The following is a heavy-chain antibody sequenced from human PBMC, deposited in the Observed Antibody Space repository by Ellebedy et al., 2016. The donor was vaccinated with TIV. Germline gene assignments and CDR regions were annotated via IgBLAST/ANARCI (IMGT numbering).Heavy chain of an antibody. CDR3: AYNYGSGSYFVS. CDR2: IYHSGST. V-gene: IGHV4-4*02. CDR1: GGSIRGSNW. J-gene: IGHJ5*01. Sequence: SETLSLXXAVSGGSIRGSNWWSWVRQPPGKGLEWIGEIYHSGSTNYNPTLKSRVTISADESENQFSLNLRSVTAADTAVYYCAYNYGSGSYFVSWGQGTLVTVSS. D-gene: IGHD3-10*01.